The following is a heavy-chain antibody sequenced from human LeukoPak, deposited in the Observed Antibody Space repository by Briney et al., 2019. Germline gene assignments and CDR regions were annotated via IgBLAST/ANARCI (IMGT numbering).Heavy chain of an antibody. D-gene: IGHD3-22*01. J-gene: IGHJ3*02. CDR3: ARGGPAPHRITLIVVASSTDAFDI. CDR2: ISAYNGDT. CDR1: GYTFTSYG. Sequence: ASVKVSCKASGYTFTSYGISWVRQAPGQGLEWMGWISAYNGDTNYAQKLQGKVTMTTDTSTSTAYMELRSLRSDDTAVYYCARGGPAPHRITLIVVASSTDAFDIWGQGTMVTVSS. V-gene: IGHV1-18*01.